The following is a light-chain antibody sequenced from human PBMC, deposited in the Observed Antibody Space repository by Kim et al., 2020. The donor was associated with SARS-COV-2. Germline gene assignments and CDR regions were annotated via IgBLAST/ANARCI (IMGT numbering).Light chain of an antibody. CDR2: HDD. J-gene: IGLJ2*01. Sequence: QRVTYSCSGSSSNIGNNAVNWYQQLPGKAPKLLIYHDDLLPSGVSDRFSGSKSGTSASLAISGLQSEDEADYYCAAWDDSLNGPVFGGGTKVTVL. CDR3: AAWDDSLNGPV. CDR1: SSNIGNNA. V-gene: IGLV1-36*01.